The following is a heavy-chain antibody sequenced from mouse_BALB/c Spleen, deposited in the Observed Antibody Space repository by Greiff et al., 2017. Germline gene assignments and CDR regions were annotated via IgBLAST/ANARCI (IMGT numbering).Heavy chain of an antibody. J-gene: IGHJ3*01. CDR3: ARDGDYGFAY. CDR1: GFTFSSYA. D-gene: IGHD2-4*01. Sequence: EVQGVESGGGLVKPGGSLKLSCAASGFTFSSYAMSWVRQSPEKRLEWVAEISSGGSYTYYPDTVTGRFTISRDNAKHTLYLEMSSLRSEDTAMYYCARDGDYGFAYWGQGTLVTVSA. V-gene: IGHV5-9-4*01. CDR2: ISSGGSYT.